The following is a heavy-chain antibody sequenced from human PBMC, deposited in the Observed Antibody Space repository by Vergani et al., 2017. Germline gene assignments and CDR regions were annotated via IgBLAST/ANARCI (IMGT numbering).Heavy chain of an antibody. V-gene: IGHV1-69*01. J-gene: IGHJ6*03. CDR2: IIPIFGTA. D-gene: IGHD4-23*01. CDR1: GGTFSSYA. Sequence: QVQLVQSGAEVKKPGSSVKVSCKASGGTFSSYAISWVRQAPGQGLEWMGGIIPIFGTANYAQKFQGRVTITADESTSTAYMGLSSLRSGDTAVYYCASXGQGVVTRWNYYYYYMDVWGKGTTVTVSS. CDR3: ASXGQGVVTRWNYYYYYMDV.